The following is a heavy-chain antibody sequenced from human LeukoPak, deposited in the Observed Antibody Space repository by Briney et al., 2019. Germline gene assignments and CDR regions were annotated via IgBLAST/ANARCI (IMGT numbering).Heavy chain of an antibody. CDR2: ISSSGSTI. V-gene: IGHV3-48*04. Sequence: PGGYLRLSCAASGFTFSSYGMNWVRQAPGKGLEWVSYISSSGSTIYYADSVKGRFTISRDNAKNSLYLQMNSLRAEDTAVYYCAELGITMIGGVWGKGTTVTISS. J-gene: IGHJ6*04. CDR3: AELGITMIGGV. CDR1: GFTFSSYG. D-gene: IGHD3-10*02.